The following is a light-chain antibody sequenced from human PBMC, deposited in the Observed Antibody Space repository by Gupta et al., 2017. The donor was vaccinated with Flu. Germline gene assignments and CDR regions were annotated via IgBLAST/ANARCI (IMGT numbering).Light chain of an antibody. V-gene: IGKV3-20*01. Sequence: VTLSVSPGDRATLSCRASQSVRSNFVEWYQQKGGQSPRLLIYGASRRATGIPDRCSGGWSGTYFTLTSSRLEAEDVAVYYCQQTPQTPCTFGQGTKVEIK. CDR2: GAS. CDR1: QSVRSNF. CDR3: QQTPQTPCT. J-gene: IGKJ2*02.